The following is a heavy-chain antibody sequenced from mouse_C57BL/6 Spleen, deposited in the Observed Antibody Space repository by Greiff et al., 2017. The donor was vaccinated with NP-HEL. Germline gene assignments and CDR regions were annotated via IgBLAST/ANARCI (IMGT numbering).Heavy chain of an antibody. V-gene: IGHV1-26*01. CDR2: INPNNGGT. CDR1: GYTFTDYY. Sequence: EVQLQQSGPELVKPGASVKISCKASGYTFTDYYMNWVKQSHGKSLEWIGDINPNNGGTSYNQKFKGKATLTVDKSSSTAYMELRSLTSEDSAVYYCARFITTVWYFDVWGTGTTVTVSS. CDR3: ARFITTVWYFDV. J-gene: IGHJ1*03. D-gene: IGHD1-1*01.